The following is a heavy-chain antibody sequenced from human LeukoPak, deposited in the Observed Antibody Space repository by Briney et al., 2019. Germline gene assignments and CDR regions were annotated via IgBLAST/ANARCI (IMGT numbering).Heavy chain of an antibody. CDR1: GGSITGYY. Sequence: SETLSLTCAVYGGSITGYYWSWIRQTPGRGLERVGEIHYTGATNYNPSLKSRATISTDTTKNHFSLLLISVTAADRAVYYCARGNILTGYCFDFWGQGALVTVSS. V-gene: IGHV4-34*01. J-gene: IGHJ4*02. CDR3: ARGNILTGYCFDF. D-gene: IGHD3-9*01. CDR2: IHYTGAT.